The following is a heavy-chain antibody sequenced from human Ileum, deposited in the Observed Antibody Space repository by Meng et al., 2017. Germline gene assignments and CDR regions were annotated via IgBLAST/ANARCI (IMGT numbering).Heavy chain of an antibody. V-gene: IGHV4-39*01. D-gene: IGHD2-21*02. CDR1: RGLLCSTSCW. CDR2: IVDRRTT. Sequence: QQEAGRGRVDPPGVLSPLCSCARGLLCSTSCWLCVLRDPREEGVWVFRSIVDRRTTYYADSVKGRVTISIDKSKSKLYLKMSSLTAEDAAVYYCARHRHCVVLDYWGQGTLVTVSS. J-gene: IGHJ4*02. CDR3: ARHRHCVVLDY.